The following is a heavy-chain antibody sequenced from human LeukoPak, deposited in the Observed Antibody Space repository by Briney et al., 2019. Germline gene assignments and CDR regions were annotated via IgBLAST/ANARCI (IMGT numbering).Heavy chain of an antibody. D-gene: IGHD6-13*01. Sequence: SETLSLTCTVSGGSISSYYWSWIRQPPGKGLDWIGFIYHNGRTDYNPSLKSRVTISADTSKNQFSLRLSSVTAADTAVYYCARVFRAAAVDYWGQGTLVTVSS. CDR3: ARVFRAAAVDY. CDR2: IYHNGRT. J-gene: IGHJ4*02. V-gene: IGHV4-59*01. CDR1: GGSISSYY.